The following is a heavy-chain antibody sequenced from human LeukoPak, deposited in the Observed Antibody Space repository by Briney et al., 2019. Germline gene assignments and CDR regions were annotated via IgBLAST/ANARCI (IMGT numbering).Heavy chain of an antibody. V-gene: IGHV3-23*01. CDR2: ISGSGGST. CDR3: AERSCSSTPCYGFDY. CDR1: GFTFSSCV. Sequence: PGGSLRLSCATSGFTFSSCVMAWVRQAPGKGLEWVSSISGSGGSTYYADSVKGRFTISRDNSMNTLYLQMNSLRADDTAVYYCAERSCSSTPCYGFDYWGQGTLVTVSS. J-gene: IGHJ4*02. D-gene: IGHD2-2*01.